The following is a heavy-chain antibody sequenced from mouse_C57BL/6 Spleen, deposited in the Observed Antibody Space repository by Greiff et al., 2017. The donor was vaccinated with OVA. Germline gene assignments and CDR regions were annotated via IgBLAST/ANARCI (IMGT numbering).Heavy chain of an antibody. CDR1: GYTFTSYW. Sequence: QVQLKQPGAELVKPGASVKLSCKASGYTFTSYWMQWVKQRPGQGLEWIGEIDPSDSYTNYNQKFKGKATLTVDTSSSTAYMQLSSLTSEDSAVYYCAKTAQATDYYAMDYWGQGTSVTVSS. V-gene: IGHV1-50*01. D-gene: IGHD3-2*02. CDR3: AKTAQATDYYAMDY. J-gene: IGHJ4*01. CDR2: IDPSDSYT.